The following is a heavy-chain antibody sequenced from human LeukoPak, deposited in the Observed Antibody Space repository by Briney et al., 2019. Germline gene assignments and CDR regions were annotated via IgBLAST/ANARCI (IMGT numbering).Heavy chain of an antibody. J-gene: IGHJ5*02. CDR2: IFSDRNT. V-gene: IGHV4-59*08. CDR1: GDSINKYH. CDR3: ARGHSDLNL. D-gene: IGHD3/OR15-3a*01. Sequence: PAETLSLTCTVSGDSINKYHWTWIRQPPGKGLEWIGFIFSDRNTNYNPSLKSRLTISLDTSENQFSLKLTSVTAADTAVYFCARGHSDLNLWGQGTLVTVSA.